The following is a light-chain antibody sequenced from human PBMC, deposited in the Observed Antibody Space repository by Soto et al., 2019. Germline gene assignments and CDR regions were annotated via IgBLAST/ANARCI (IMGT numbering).Light chain of an antibody. CDR2: EVS. V-gene: IGLV2-14*01. Sequence: QSALTQPASVSGSPGRSITISCTGTSSDVGGYNYVSWYQQHPGKAPKLMIYEVSNRPSGVSNRFSGSKSGNTASLTISGLQAEDEADYYCSSYTSSRGYVFGTGTKVTVL. CDR1: SSDVGGYNY. CDR3: SSYTSSRGYV. J-gene: IGLJ1*01.